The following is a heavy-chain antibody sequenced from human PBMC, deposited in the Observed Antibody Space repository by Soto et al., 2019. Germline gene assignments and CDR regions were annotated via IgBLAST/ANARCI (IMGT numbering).Heavy chain of an antibody. CDR2: IIPILGIA. CDR3: AAGEYGHY. J-gene: IGHJ4*02. CDR1: GGNIGSHT. D-gene: IGHD4-17*01. Sequence: SGKVSCKASGGNIGSHTISWVRQAPGQGLEWMGRIIPILGIANYAQKFQGRVTITADKSTSTAYMELSSLRSEDTAVYYCAAGEYGHYWGQGTLVNVPS. V-gene: IGHV1-69*02.